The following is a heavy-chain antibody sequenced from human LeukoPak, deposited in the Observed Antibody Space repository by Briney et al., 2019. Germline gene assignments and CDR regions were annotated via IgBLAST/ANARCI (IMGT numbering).Heavy chain of an antibody. Sequence: KPSETLSLTCTVSGGSISSSSYYWDWIRQPPGKGLEWIGSIHYSGRTYYNPSLKSRVTISVDTSKNQFSLKLNSVTAADTAVYYCAGRARTYFDYWGQGTLVTVSS. J-gene: IGHJ4*02. V-gene: IGHV4-39*01. CDR3: AGRARTYFDY. CDR1: GGSISSSSYY. CDR2: IHYSGRT. D-gene: IGHD1/OR15-1a*01.